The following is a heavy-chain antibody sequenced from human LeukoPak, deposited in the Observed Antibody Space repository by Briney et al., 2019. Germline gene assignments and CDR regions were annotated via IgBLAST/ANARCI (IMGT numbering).Heavy chain of an antibody. CDR2: IYSGGST. CDR3: ASSKTVTTYYDAFDI. CDR1: GFTFSSYW. Sequence: GGSLRLSCAASGFTFSSYWMHWVRQAPGKGLEWVSVIYSGGSTYYADSVKGRFTISRDNSKNTLYLQMNSLRAEDTAVYYCASSKTVTTYYDAFDIWGQGTMVTVSS. J-gene: IGHJ3*02. D-gene: IGHD4-17*01. V-gene: IGHV3-53*01.